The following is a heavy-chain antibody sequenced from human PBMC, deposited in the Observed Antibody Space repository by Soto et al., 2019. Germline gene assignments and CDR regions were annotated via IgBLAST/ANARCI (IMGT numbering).Heavy chain of an antibody. CDR2: VYYTGST. CDR3: ARGYYDSNGKSNTFDI. J-gene: IGHJ3*02. D-gene: IGHD3-22*01. Sequence: SETLSLTCTVSRASVSSSYWSWIRQPPGKGLEWIGYVYYTGSTKYNPSLKSRVTISVDTSKNQFSLKLSSVTAADTAVYYCARGYYDSNGKSNTFDIWGPGTLVT. V-gene: IGHV4-59*02. CDR1: RASVSSSY.